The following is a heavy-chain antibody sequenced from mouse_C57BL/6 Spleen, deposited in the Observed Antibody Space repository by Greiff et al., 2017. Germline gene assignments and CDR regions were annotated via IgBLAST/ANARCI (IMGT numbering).Heavy chain of an antibody. V-gene: IGHV1-82*01. D-gene: IGHD2-4*01. Sequence: VQLQQSGPELVKPGASVKISCKASGYAFSSSWMNWVKPRPGKGLEWIGRIYPGDGDTNYNGKFKGKATLTADKSSSTAYMQLSSLTSEDSAVYFCAREGDYDYGYFDYWGQGTTLTVSS. CDR1: GYAFSSSW. CDR2: IYPGDGDT. CDR3: AREGDYDYGYFDY. J-gene: IGHJ2*01.